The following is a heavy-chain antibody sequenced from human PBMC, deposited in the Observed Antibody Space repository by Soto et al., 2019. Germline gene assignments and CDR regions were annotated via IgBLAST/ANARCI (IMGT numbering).Heavy chain of an antibody. CDR3: TTDQVSFRYYDFWSGYPPRDY. J-gene: IGHJ4*02. CDR1: GFTFSNAW. Sequence: EVQLVESGGGLVKPGGSLRLSCAASGFTFSNAWMSWVRQAPGKGLEWVGRIKSKTDGGTTDYAAPVKGRFTISRDDSKNTLYLQMNSLKTEDTAVYYCTTDQVSFRYYDFWSGYPPRDYWGQGTLVTVSS. V-gene: IGHV3-15*01. CDR2: IKSKTDGGTT. D-gene: IGHD3-3*01.